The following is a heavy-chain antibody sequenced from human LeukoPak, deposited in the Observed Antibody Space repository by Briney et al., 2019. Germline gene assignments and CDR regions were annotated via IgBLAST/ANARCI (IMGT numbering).Heavy chain of an antibody. Sequence: GGSLRLSCAASGFTFSSYSMNWVRQAPGKGLEWVSSISSSSSYIYYADSVKGRFTISRDNAKNSLYLQMNSLTAEDTAVYYCARESGSDAFAIWGQGTMVTVSS. CDR2: ISSSSSYI. V-gene: IGHV3-21*01. D-gene: IGHD1-26*01. J-gene: IGHJ3*02. CDR1: GFTFSSYS. CDR3: ARESGSDAFAI.